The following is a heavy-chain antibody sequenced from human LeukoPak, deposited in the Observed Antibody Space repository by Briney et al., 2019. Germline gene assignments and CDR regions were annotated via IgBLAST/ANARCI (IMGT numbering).Heavy chain of an antibody. CDR2: ISGSGGST. CDR3: AKGASGYSYGDYMDV. CDR1: GFTFSSYA. Sequence: AGGSLRLSCAASGFTFSSYAMSWVRQAPGKGLEWVSAISGSGGSTYYADSVKGRFTISRDNSKNTLYLQMNSLRAEDTAAYYCAKGASGYSYGDYMDVWGKGTTVTVSS. V-gene: IGHV3-23*01. J-gene: IGHJ6*03. D-gene: IGHD5-18*01.